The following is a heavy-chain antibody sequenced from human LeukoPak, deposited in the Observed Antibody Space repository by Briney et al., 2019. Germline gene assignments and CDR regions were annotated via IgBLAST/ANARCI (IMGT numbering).Heavy chain of an antibody. CDR3: ARDLSVGATY. V-gene: IGHV1-2*02. J-gene: IGHJ4*02. Sequence: ASVKVSCKASGYSFTSYGISWVRQAPGQGLEWMGWINPNSGGTNYAQKFQGRVTMTRDTSISTAYMELSRLRSDNTAVYYCARDLSVGATYWGQGTLVTVSS. D-gene: IGHD1-26*01. CDR1: GYSFTSYG. CDR2: INPNSGGT.